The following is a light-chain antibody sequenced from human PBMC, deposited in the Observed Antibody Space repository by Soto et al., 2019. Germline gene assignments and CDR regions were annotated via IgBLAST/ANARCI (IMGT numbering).Light chain of an antibody. J-gene: IGKJ4*01. V-gene: IGKV3-15*01. CDR2: GAS. Sequence: EIVMTQSPATLSVSPGERATLSCRASQSVGTNLAWYQQKPGQAPRLLIFGASTRATDIPGRFSGSGSGTEFTLTISSLQSEDFAVYYCQQYNDWPIFGGGTKVEIK. CDR1: QSVGTN. CDR3: QQYNDWPI.